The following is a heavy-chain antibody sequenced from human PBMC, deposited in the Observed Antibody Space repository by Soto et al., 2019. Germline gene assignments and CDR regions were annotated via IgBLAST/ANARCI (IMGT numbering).Heavy chain of an antibody. Sequence: GALRLSFAGSGFRFRSYWVGWVRQAPGKGLEWVANIKEDGSEKYYVDSVKGRFTISRDNAKNSLYVQMNSLRAEDTAVYYCASQGATTLDYWGLGTLVTVSS. J-gene: IGHJ4*02. V-gene: IGHV3-7*01. CDR1: GFRFRSYW. CDR3: ASQGATTLDY. D-gene: IGHD1-26*01. CDR2: IKEDGSEK.